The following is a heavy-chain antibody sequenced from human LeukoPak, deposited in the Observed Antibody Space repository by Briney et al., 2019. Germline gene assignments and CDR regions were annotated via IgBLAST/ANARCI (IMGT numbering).Heavy chain of an antibody. V-gene: IGHV3-30*18. CDR1: GFTFSSYG. CDR2: ISYDGSNK. Sequence: GRSLRLSCAASGFTFSSYGMHWVRQAPGKGLEWVAVISYDGSNKYYVDSVKGRFTISRDNSKNTLYLQMNSLRAEDTAVYYCAKLLTLPRGSIAAAGTEDYWGQGTLVTVSS. J-gene: IGHJ4*02. D-gene: IGHD6-13*01. CDR3: AKLLTLPRGSIAAAGTEDY.